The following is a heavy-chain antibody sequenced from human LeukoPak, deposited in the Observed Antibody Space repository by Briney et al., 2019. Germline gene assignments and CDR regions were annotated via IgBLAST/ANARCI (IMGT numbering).Heavy chain of an antibody. CDR3: ASTQRGDYFDY. Sequence: GGSLRLSCAASGFTVSSNYMSWVRQAPGKGLEWVSVIYAGSGTYYADSVKGRFTISRDKSKNTLYLQMNTLRAEDTAVYYCASTQRGDYFDYWGQGTLVTVSS. CDR2: IYAGSGT. CDR1: GFTVSSNY. D-gene: IGHD2-15*01. J-gene: IGHJ4*02. V-gene: IGHV3-66*01.